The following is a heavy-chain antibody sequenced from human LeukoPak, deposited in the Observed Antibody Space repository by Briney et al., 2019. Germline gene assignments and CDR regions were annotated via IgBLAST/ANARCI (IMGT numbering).Heavy chain of an antibody. J-gene: IGHJ4*02. CDR3: AREWSSGPIGY. CDR1: GYTFTSYY. D-gene: IGHD6-19*01. CDR2: INPSGGST. Sequence: ASVKVSCKASGYTFTSYYMHWVRQAPGQGLEWMGIINPSGGSTSYVQKFQGRVTMTRDTSISTAYMELSRLRSDDTAVYYCAREWSSGPIGYWGQGTLVTVSS. V-gene: IGHV1-46*01.